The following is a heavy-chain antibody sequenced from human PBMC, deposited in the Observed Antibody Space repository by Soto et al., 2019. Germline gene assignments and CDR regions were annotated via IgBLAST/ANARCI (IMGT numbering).Heavy chain of an antibody. CDR1: GGSISSYY. CDR3: ARGLSDYYYYMDV. Sequence: SETLSLTCTVSGGSISSYYWSWIRQPPGKGLEWIGYIYYSGSTNYNPSLKSRVTISVDTSKNQFSLKLSSVTTADTAVYYCARGLSDYYYYMDVWGKGTTVTVSS. CDR2: IYYSGST. V-gene: IGHV4-59*01. D-gene: IGHD3-16*01. J-gene: IGHJ6*03.